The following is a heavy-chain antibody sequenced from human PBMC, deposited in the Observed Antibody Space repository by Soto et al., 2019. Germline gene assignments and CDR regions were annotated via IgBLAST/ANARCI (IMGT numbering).Heavy chain of an antibody. V-gene: IGHV3-64*01. Sequence: PGGGPRPSLAAPRFPLSCSSFPRGPPAPGEGVEYVSAISSNGGSTYYANSVKGRFTISRDNSKNTLYLQMGSLRAEDMAVYYCARATGYYDFWSGPSGAFDIWGQGTMVTVSS. CDR1: RFPLSCSS. D-gene: IGHD3-3*01. CDR2: ISSNGGST. CDR3: ARATGYYDFWSGPSGAFDI. J-gene: IGHJ3*02.